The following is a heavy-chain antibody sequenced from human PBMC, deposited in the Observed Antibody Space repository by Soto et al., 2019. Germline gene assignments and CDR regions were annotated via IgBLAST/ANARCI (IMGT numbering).Heavy chain of an antibody. CDR1: GFTFSSYA. J-gene: IGHJ6*02. V-gene: IGHV3-30-3*01. Sequence: GGSLRLSCAASGFTFSSYAMHWVRQAPGKGLEWVAVISYDGSNKYYADSVKGRFTISRDNSKNTLYLQMNSLRAEDTAVYYCARDQGSSSWYYYYYYGMDVWGQGTTVTVSS. D-gene: IGHD6-13*01. CDR2: ISYDGSNK. CDR3: ARDQGSSSWYYYYYYGMDV.